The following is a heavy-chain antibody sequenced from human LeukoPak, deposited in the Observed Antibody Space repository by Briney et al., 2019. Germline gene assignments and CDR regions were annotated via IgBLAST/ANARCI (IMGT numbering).Heavy chain of an antibody. CDR2: ISSSGGTI. J-gene: IGHJ3*02. V-gene: IGHV3-11*04. D-gene: IGHD2-21*02. CDR3: ARTAVNAFDI. Sequence: MPGGSLRLSCAASGFTVSTNYMSWVRQAPGKGLEWVSYISSSGGTIYYADSMKGRFTISRDNAKNSLYLQMNSLRAEDTAVYYCARTAVNAFDIWGQGTMVTVSS. CDR1: GFTVSTNY.